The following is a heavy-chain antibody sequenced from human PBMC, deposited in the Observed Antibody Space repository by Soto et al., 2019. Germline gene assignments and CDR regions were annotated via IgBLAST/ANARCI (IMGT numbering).Heavy chain of an antibody. V-gene: IGHV3-66*01. J-gene: IGHJ4*02. D-gene: IGHD4-17*01. CDR1: GFTVSSNY. CDR3: ARETPLRRGIDY. CDR2: IYSGGST. Sequence: GGSLRLSCAASGFTVSSNYMSWVRQAPGKGLEWVSVIYSGGSTYYADSVKGRFTISRDNSKNTLYLQMNSLRAEDTAVYYCARETPLRRGIDYWGQGTLVTVSS.